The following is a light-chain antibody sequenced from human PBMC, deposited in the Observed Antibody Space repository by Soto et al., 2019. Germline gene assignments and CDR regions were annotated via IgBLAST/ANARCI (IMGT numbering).Light chain of an antibody. CDR1: QSISSW. CDR2: KAS. J-gene: IGKJ5*01. V-gene: IGKV1-5*03. CDR3: HQSTAYST. Sequence: DIHMTQSPATLSASVVYIVTITFRPSQSISSWLAWYQQKPGRAPKLLISKASTLESGVPSRFSGSGSGTEFTLPTRSLQPDDFATYYCHQSTAYSTFGQGTRLDIK.